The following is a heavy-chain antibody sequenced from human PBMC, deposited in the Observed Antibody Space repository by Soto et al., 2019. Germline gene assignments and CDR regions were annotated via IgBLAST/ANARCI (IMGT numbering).Heavy chain of an antibody. V-gene: IGHV4-34*01. CDR1: GGSFSGYY. CDR2: INHSGST. CDR3: ARDKITGLFDY. J-gene: IGHJ4*02. D-gene: IGHD2-8*02. Sequence: QVQLQQWGAGLLKPSETLSLTCAVYGGSFSGYYWTWIRQPPGTGLEWIGEINHSGSTNYNPSLKNRATISVDTSKNQFSLKLTSVTAADTAVYYCARDKITGLFDYGGQGTLVTVSS.